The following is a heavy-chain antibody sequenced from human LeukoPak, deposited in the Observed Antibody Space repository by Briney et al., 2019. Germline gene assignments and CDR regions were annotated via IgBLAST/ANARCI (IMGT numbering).Heavy chain of an antibody. V-gene: IGHV3-23*01. CDR3: AKANWVSHADAVW. J-gene: IGHJ4*02. CDR1: GFTFSNYK. Sequence: GGSLRLSCEASGFTFSNYKMNWVRQAPGKVLEWVSSITGSGGDVHYADSVKGRSTLSRDDSRNTVYLQLNNLKVEDTAIYFCAKANWVSHADAVWWGQGTQITVSS. CDR2: ITGSGGDV. D-gene: IGHD3-16*01.